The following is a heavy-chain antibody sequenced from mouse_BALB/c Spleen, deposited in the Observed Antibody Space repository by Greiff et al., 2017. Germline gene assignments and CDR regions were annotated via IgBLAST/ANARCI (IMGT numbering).Heavy chain of an antibody. CDR2: IYPGGGYT. D-gene: IGHD2-1*01. CDR3: ARSGDYYGNLFYAMDY. V-gene: IGHV1-63*02. J-gene: IGHJ4*01. CDR1: GYTFTNYW. Sequence: VQLQQSGAELVRPGTSVKISCKASGYTFTNYWLGWVKQRPGHGLEWIGDIYPGGGYTNYNEKFKGKATLTADTSSSTAYMQLSSLTSEDSAVYFCARSGDYYGNLFYAMDYWGQGTSVTVSS.